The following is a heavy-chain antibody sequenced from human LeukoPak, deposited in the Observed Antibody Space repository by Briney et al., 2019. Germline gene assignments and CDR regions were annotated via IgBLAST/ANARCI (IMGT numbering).Heavy chain of an antibody. J-gene: IGHJ4*02. CDR3: AHLVVVAATTRDY. Sequence: ASVKVSCKASGGTFSSYAISWVRQAPGQGLEWMGGIIPIFGAANYAQKFQGRVTITADKSTSTAYMELSSLRSEDTAVYYCAHLVVVAATTRDYWGQGTLVTVSS. D-gene: IGHD2-15*01. V-gene: IGHV1-69*06. CDR1: GGTFSSYA. CDR2: IIPIFGAA.